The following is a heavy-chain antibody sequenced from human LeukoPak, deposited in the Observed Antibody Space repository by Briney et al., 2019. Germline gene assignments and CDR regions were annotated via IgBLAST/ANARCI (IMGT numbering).Heavy chain of an antibody. D-gene: IGHD6-13*01. CDR1: GGSISSSSYY. V-gene: IGHV4-39*01. CDR3: ASPIAAAGQEEHFQH. CDR2: IYYSGST. Sequence: SETLSLTCTVSGGSISSSSYYWGWIRQPPGKGLEWIGSIYYSGSTYYNPSLKSRVTISVDTSKNQFSLKLSSVTAADTAVYYCASPIAAAGQEEHFQHWGQGILVTVSS. J-gene: IGHJ1*01.